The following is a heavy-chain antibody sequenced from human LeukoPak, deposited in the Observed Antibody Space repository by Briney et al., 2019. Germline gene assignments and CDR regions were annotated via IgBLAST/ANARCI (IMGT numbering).Heavy chain of an antibody. D-gene: IGHD4-17*01. CDR2: IIPIFGTA. CDR1: GGTFSSYA. J-gene: IGHJ3*02. Sequence: SVKVSCTASGGTFSSYAISWVRQAPGQGLEWMGGIIPIFGTANYAQKSQGRVTITADESTSTAYMELSRLRSEDTAVYYCARDAVTNRDAFDIWGQGTMVTVSS. CDR3: ARDAVTNRDAFDI. V-gene: IGHV1-69*13.